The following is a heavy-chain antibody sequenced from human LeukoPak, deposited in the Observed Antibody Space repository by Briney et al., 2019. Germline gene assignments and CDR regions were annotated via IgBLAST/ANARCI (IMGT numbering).Heavy chain of an antibody. D-gene: IGHD4-17*01. CDR2: IWYDGSNK. CDR3: ARDRYGDHDYYYGMDV. Sequence: SCKVSGYRLSALSMHWVRQAPGKGLEWVAVIWYDGSNKYYADFVKGRFTISRDNSKNTLYLQMNSLRAEDTAVYYCARDRYGDHDYYYGMDVWGQGTTVTVSS. J-gene: IGHJ6*02. CDR1: GYRLSALS. V-gene: IGHV3-33*01.